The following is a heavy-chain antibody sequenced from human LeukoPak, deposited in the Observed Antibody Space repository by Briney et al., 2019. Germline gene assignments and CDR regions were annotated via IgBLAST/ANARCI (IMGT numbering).Heavy chain of an antibody. CDR1: GFTFSSYA. CDR2: ISSNGGST. Sequence: GGSLRLSCAASGFTFSSYAMHWVRQAPGKGLEYVSAISSNGGSTYYANSVKGRFTISRDNAKNSLYLQMNSLRAEDTAVYYCARWVRTNYDYVWGSYFGINEYYFDYWGQGTLVTVSS. V-gene: IGHV3-64*01. J-gene: IGHJ4*02. CDR3: ARWVRTNYDYVWGSYFGINEYYFDY. D-gene: IGHD3-16*01.